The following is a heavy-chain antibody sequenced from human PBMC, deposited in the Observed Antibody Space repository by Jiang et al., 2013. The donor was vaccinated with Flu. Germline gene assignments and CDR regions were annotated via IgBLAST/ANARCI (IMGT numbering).Heavy chain of an antibody. CDR1: GFTFGSYA. J-gene: IGHJ6*02. CDR2: ISYDGSNK. V-gene: IGHV3-30*18. Sequence: VQLLESGGRLGTAWGSLRLSCAASGFTFGSYAMSWVRQAPGKGLEWVAVISYDGSNKYYADSVKGRFTISRDNSKNTLYLQMNSLRAEDTAVYYCAKDRNYYDSSGYYYLNYYYGMDVWGQGTTV. D-gene: IGHD3-22*01. CDR3: AKDRNYYDSSGYYYLNYYYGMDV.